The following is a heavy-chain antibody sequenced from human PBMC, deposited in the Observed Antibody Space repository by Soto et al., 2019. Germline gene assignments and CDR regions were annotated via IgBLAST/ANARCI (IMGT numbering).Heavy chain of an antibody. J-gene: IGHJ6*02. CDR3: AREGKAVALSMDV. Sequence: QVQLVESGGGVVQPGRSLRLSCAASGFTFSSYAMHWVRQAPGKGLEWVAVISYDGSNKYYADSVKGRFTISRDNSKNTLYLQMNSLRAEDTAVYYCAREGKAVALSMDVWGQGTTVTVSS. CDR1: GFTFSSYA. D-gene: IGHD6-19*01. V-gene: IGHV3-30-3*01. CDR2: ISYDGSNK.